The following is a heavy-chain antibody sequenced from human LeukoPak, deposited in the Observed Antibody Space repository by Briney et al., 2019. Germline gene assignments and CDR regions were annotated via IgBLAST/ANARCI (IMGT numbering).Heavy chain of an antibody. J-gene: IGHJ6*04. CDR3: AKDLSPWLLFGSLGMDV. Sequence: GGSLRLSCVASGFTFSNYWMSWVRRAPGKGLEWVAVISYDGSNKYYADSVKGRFTISRDNSKNTLYLQMNSLRAEDTAVYYCAKDLSPWLLFGSLGMDVWGKGTTVTVSS. CDR1: GFTFSNYW. CDR2: ISYDGSNK. D-gene: IGHD3-3*01. V-gene: IGHV3-30*18.